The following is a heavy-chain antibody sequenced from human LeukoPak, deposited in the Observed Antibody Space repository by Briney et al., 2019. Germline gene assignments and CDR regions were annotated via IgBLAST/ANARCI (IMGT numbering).Heavy chain of an antibody. CDR2: ISAYNGNT. V-gene: IGHV1-18*04. Sequence: ASVKVSCKASGYTFTSYGISWVRQAPGQGLKWMGWISAYNGNTNYAQKLQGRVTMTTDTSTSTAYMELRSLRSDDTAVYYCARDSKVRGEYPLGYWGQGTLVTVSS. D-gene: IGHD3-10*01. CDR3: ARDSKVRGEYPLGY. CDR1: GYTFTSYG. J-gene: IGHJ4*02.